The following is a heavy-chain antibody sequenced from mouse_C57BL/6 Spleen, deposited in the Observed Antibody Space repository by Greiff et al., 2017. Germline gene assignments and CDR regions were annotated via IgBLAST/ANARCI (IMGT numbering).Heavy chain of an antibody. CDR2: IDPNRGGT. Sequence: QVQLQQPGAELVKPGASVKLSCKASGYTFTSYWMHWVKQRPGRGLEWIGRIDPNRGGTKYNEKFKSKATLTVDKPSSTAYMQLSSLTSEYSAVYYCARWNYDYEAGEAMDYWGQGTSVTVSS. V-gene: IGHV1-72*01. J-gene: IGHJ4*01. D-gene: IGHD2-4*01. CDR3: ARWNYDYEAGEAMDY. CDR1: GYTFTSYW.